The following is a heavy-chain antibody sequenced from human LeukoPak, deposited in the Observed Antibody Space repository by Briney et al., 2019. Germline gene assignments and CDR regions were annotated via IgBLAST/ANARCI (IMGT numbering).Heavy chain of an antibody. Sequence: SETLSLTCTVSGGSISSYYWSWIRQPAGKGLEWIGRIYTSGSTNYNPSLKSRVTMSVDTSKNQFSLKLSSVTAADTAVYYCARGRGYGLYYYYYGMDVWGQGTTVSVSS. J-gene: IGHJ6*02. CDR1: GGSISSYY. D-gene: IGHD5-18*01. CDR2: IYTSGST. CDR3: ARGRGYGLYYYYYGMDV. V-gene: IGHV4-4*07.